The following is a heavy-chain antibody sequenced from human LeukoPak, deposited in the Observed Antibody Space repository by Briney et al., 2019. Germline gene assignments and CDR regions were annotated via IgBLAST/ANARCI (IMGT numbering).Heavy chain of an antibody. Sequence: PGGSLRLSCAASGFTFSSYAMSWVRQAPGKGLEWVSAISGSGGSTYYADSVKGRFTISRDNSKNTLYLQMNSLRDDDAAVYYCAREYSWNSLDYWGQGTLVTVFS. D-gene: IGHD1-1*01. V-gene: IGHV3-23*01. CDR3: AREYSWNSLDY. J-gene: IGHJ4*02. CDR2: ISGSGGST. CDR1: GFTFSSYA.